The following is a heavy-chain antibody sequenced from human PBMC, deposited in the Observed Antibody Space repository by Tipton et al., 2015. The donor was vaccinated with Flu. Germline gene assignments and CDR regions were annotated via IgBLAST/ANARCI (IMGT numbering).Heavy chain of an antibody. CDR1: GDTFSSYA. CDR2: IIPIFGTA. V-gene: IGHV1-69*18. D-gene: IGHD3-22*01. J-gene: IGHJ4*02. Sequence: QVQLVQSGAEVKKPGSSVKVSCKASGDTFSSYAISWVRQAPGQGLEWMGRIIPIFGTANYAQKFQGRVTITADESTSTAYMELSSLRSEDTAVYYCARVGGDYYDSSGYERLDYWGQGTLVTVSS. CDR3: ARVGGDYYDSSGYERLDY.